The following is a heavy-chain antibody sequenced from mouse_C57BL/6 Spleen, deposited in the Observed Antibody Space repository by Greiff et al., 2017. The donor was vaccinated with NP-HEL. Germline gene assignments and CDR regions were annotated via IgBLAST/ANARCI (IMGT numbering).Heavy chain of an antibody. J-gene: IGHJ2*01. D-gene: IGHD2-1*01. V-gene: IGHV1-72*01. CDR2: IDPNSGGT. CDR1: GYTFTSYW. Sequence: VQLQQPGAELVKPGASVKLSCKASGYTFTSYWMHWVKQRPGRGLEWIGRIDPNSGGTKYNEKFKSKATLTVDKSSSTAYMQLSGLTSEDSAVYSCAREEIYYDNYEDYFDYWGQGTTLTVSS. CDR3: AREEIYYDNYEDYFDY.